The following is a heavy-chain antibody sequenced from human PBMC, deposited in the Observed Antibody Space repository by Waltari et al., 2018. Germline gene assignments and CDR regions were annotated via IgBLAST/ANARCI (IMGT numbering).Heavy chain of an antibody. Sequence: EVQLVESGGGLVQPGGSLRLSCADSGFTFSSYSMNWVRQATGKGLAWVSYISSSSSTIYYADSVKGRFTISRDNAKNSLYLQMNSLRAEDTAVYYCARSPLRILEWLTIWYFDYWGQGTLVTVSS. CDR2: ISSSSSTI. CDR3: ARSPLRILEWLTIWYFDY. D-gene: IGHD3-3*01. CDR1: GFTFSSYS. V-gene: IGHV3-48*01. J-gene: IGHJ4*02.